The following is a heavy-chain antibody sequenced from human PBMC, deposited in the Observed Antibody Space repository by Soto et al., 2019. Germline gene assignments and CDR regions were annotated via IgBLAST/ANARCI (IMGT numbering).Heavy chain of an antibody. CDR3: ARGGHIAVVTASFDY. J-gene: IGHJ4*02. CDR1: GYTFNTYY. D-gene: IGHD2-21*02. CDR2: IHPSGGGT. V-gene: IGHV1-46*02. Sequence: QVQLVQSGAEVKKPGASVKVSCKPSGYTFNTYYLHWVRQAPGQALEWMGVIHPSGGGTTYAQKFLGRVPVTRDTSTSTAFMELSSLRSDDTAVYYCARGGHIAVVTASFDYWGQGTLVTVSS.